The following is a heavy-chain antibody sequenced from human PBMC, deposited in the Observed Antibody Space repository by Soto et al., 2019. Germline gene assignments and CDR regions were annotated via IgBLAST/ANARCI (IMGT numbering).Heavy chain of an antibody. V-gene: IGHV1-58*01. D-gene: IGHD3-9*01. CDR1: GFTFTSPA. CDR3: AAPALLRYFDWSYYYYYGMDV. Sequence: SVKVSCKASGFTFTSPAVQWVRQARGQRLEWIGWIVVGSGNTNYAQKFQERVTITRDMSTSTAYMELSSLRSEDTAVYYCAAPALLRYFDWSYYYYYGMDVWGQGTTVTVSS. J-gene: IGHJ6*02. CDR2: IVVGSGNT.